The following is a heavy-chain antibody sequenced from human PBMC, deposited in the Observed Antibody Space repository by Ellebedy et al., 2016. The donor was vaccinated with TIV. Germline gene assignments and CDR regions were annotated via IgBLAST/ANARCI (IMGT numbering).Heavy chain of an antibody. CDR1: GGSISSGGYS. D-gene: IGHD2-2*01. Sequence: SETLSLXXAVSGGSISSGGYSWSWIRQPPGKGLEWIGYIYHSGSTYYNPSLKSRVTISVDTSKNQFSLKLSSVTAADTAVYYCAASSTSAFFFDYWGQGTLVTVSS. V-gene: IGHV4-30-2*01. CDR3: AASSTSAFFFDY. J-gene: IGHJ4*02. CDR2: IYHSGST.